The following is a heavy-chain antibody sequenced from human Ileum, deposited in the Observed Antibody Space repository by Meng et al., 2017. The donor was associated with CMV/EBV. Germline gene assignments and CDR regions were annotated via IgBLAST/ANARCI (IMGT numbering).Heavy chain of an antibody. D-gene: IGHD3-10*01. Sequence: GGSLRLSCAASGFAFSSHWMSWVRQAPGKGLEWVANIKEDGSEKYYVDSVKGRFTISRDNAKNSLYLQMNSLRGEDTAVYYCARDSGQPQYWGQGTLVTVSS. J-gene: IGHJ4*02. V-gene: IGHV3-7*01. CDR1: GFAFSSHW. CDR2: IKEDGSEK. CDR3: ARDSGQPQY.